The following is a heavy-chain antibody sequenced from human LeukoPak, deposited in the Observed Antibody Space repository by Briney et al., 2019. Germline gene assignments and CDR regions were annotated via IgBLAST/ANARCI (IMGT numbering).Heavy chain of an antibody. D-gene: IGHD2-2*01. CDR2: IHYSGST. Sequence: SETLSLTCTVSGGSISSSSYYWGWIRQPPGKGLEWIGSIHYSGSTYYNPSLKSRVTISVDTSKNQFSLKLSSVTAADTAVYYCARGSSTTPSWFDPWGQGTLVTVSS. V-gene: IGHV4-39*01. CDR1: GGSISSSSYY. CDR3: ARGSSTTPSWFDP. J-gene: IGHJ5*02.